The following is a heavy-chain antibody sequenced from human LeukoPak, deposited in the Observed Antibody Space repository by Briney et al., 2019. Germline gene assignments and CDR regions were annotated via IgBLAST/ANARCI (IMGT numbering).Heavy chain of an antibody. Sequence: GGSLRLSCAASGFIFSNYAMSWVRPAPGKGLEWVSGISGGGRITYYADSVKGRFTISRDNSKNTVYLQMNSLRAEDSAVYYCAKGGTTGTTSRRTHFDFGGQGTLVTVSS. J-gene: IGHJ4*02. D-gene: IGHD1-1*01. V-gene: IGHV3-23*01. CDR1: GFIFSNYA. CDR3: AKGGTTGTTSRRTHFDF. CDR2: ISGGGRIT.